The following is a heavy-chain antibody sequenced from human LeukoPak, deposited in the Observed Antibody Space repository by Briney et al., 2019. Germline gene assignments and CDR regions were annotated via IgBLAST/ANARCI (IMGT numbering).Heavy chain of an antibody. D-gene: IGHD3-3*01. J-gene: IGHJ5*02. Sequence: SETLSLTCTVSGGCISSYYWSWIRQPPGKGLEWIGYIYDSGSTNYNPSLKSRVTISVDTSKNQFSLKLSSVTAADTAVYYCARGASVRITIFGVVIMSFDPWGQGTLVTVSS. CDR3: ARGASVRITIFGVVIMSFDP. CDR1: GGCISSYY. V-gene: IGHV4-59*08. CDR2: IYDSGST.